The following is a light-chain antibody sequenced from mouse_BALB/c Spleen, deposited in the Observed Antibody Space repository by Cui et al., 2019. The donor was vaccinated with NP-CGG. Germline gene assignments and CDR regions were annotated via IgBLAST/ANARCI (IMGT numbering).Light chain of an antibody. J-gene: IGLJ1*01. Sequence: QAVVTQESALTTSPGETVTLTCRSSTGTVTTNNYANWVQEKPDHLFTGLIGGTNNRAPGVPARFSGSLIGDKAALTITGAQTEDEAIYFCALWYSNHWVFGGGTKLT. CDR2: GTN. CDR3: ALWYSNHWV. V-gene: IGLV1*01. CDR1: TGTVTTNNY.